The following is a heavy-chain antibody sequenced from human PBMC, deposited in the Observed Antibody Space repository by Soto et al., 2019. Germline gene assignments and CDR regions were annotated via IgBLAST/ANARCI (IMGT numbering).Heavy chain of an antibody. CDR3: ARGRLLWFGEDEQVLDV. CDR2: IYHSGST. Sequence: QVQLQESGPGLVKPSGTLSLTCAVSGGSISSSNWWSWVRQPPGKGLEWIGEIYHSGSTNYNPSRQSRVTISVDTSKSPSSLKLSSVTAADTAVYYCARGRLLWFGEDEQVLDVWGQGTTVTVSS. D-gene: IGHD3-10*01. CDR1: GGSISSSNW. J-gene: IGHJ6*02. V-gene: IGHV4-4*02.